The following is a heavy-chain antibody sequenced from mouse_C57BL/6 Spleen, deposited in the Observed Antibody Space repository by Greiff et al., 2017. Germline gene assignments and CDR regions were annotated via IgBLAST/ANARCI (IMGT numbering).Heavy chain of an antibody. CDR3: ARDSYYGSSALDY. CDR1: GFTFSDYG. V-gene: IGHV5-17*01. D-gene: IGHD1-1*01. CDR2: ISSGSSTI. J-gene: IGHJ2*01. Sequence: EVQVVESGAGLVKPGGSLKLSCAASGFTFSDYGMHLVRQAPEKGLEWVAYISSGSSTIYYADTVKGRFTISGDNDKNTPFLQRTSLRSEYTAMYYCARDSYYGSSALDYWGQGTTLTVSS.